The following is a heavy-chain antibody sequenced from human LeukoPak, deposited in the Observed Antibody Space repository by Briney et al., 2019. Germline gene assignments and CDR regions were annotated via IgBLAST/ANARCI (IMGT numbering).Heavy chain of an antibody. D-gene: IGHD2-21*02. CDR2: INHSGST. V-gene: IGHV4-39*07. CDR3: ARGVFVVVTDYYFDY. J-gene: IGHJ4*02. CDR1: GGSISNSIYY. Sequence: SETLSLTCTVSGGSISNSIYYCSWIRQPPREGLEWIGEINHSGSTNYTPTLKSRVTMSVDASKNQFSLKLSSVTAADTAVYYCARGVFVVVTDYYFDYWGQGSLVTVSS.